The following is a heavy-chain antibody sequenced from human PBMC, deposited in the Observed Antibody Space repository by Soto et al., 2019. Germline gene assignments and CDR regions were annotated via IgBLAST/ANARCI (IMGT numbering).Heavy chain of an antibody. V-gene: IGHV3-43*01. D-gene: IGHD6-13*01. CDR3: AKDWGSSWYYFDY. J-gene: IGHJ4*02. CDR2: ISWDGSIT. CDR1: GFTFDAYT. Sequence: GGALRLSCAASGFTFDAYTMHWVRQAPGKGREWVSLISWDGSITYYVDSVKDRFTISRDNSKNSLYLQMSSLRTEATAFYYCAKDWGSSWYYFDYWGLGTLVTVS.